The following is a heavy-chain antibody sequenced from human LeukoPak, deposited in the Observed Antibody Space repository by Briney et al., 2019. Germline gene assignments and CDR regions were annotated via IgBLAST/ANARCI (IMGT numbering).Heavy chain of an antibody. CDR3: ARHSSSWYYFDY. V-gene: IGHV1-69*04. D-gene: IGHD6-13*01. Sequence: ASVKVSCKASGGTFSSYAISWVRQAPGQGLEWMGRIIPILGIANYAQKFQGRVTITADKSTSTAYMELSSLRSEDTAVYYCARHSSSWYYFDYWGQGTPVTVSS. J-gene: IGHJ4*02. CDR2: IIPILGIA. CDR1: GGTFSSYA.